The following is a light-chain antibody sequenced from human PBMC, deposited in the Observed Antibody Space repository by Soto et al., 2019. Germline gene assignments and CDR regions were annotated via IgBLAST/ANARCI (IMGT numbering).Light chain of an antibody. CDR3: QQYDSYYT. J-gene: IGKJ2*01. CDR1: QSVSSY. CDR2: AAS. Sequence: EIVMTQSPATLSVSPGERATLSCRASQSVSSYLAWYQQKRGQAPRLLIYAASTMPSGIPSRFSGSGSGTDFPLTIRRLEPEDFATYYCQQYDSYYTFGQGTKVDIK. V-gene: IGKV3-15*01.